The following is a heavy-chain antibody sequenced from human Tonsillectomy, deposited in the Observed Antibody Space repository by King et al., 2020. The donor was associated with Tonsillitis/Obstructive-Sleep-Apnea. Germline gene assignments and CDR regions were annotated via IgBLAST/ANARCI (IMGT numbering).Heavy chain of an antibody. CDR3: AREVTYYTSGALDYYCYMDV. CDR1: GYIFIDHY. V-gene: IGHV1-2*06. Sequence: QLVQSGAEVKKPGASVKVSCKASGYIFIDHYLHWVRQAPGQGLEWMGRINHSNHNRNYGRKFQGRVTMTRDTSISTAYMELGRLRSDDTAVYYCAREVTYYTSGALDYYCYMDVWGKGTTVTVSS. CDR2: INHSNHNR. D-gene: IGHD2/OR15-2a*01. J-gene: IGHJ6*03.